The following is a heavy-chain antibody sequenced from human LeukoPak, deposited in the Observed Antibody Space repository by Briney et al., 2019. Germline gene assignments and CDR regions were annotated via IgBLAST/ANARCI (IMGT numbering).Heavy chain of an antibody. CDR3: AKDRLGGPYFFHY. Sequence: GGSLRLSCAASGFTFSDYYRSWIRQAPGKRLEWVSYISSSGSTIYYADSVKGRFTISRDNAKNSLYLQINNLRAEDTAVYFCAKDRLGGPYFFHYWGQGTLVTVSS. V-gene: IGHV3-11*01. J-gene: IGHJ4*02. CDR1: GFTFSDYY. CDR2: ISSSGSTI. D-gene: IGHD3-16*01.